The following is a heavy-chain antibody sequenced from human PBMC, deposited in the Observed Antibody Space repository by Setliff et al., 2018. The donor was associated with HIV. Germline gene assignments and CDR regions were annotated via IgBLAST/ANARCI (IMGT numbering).Heavy chain of an antibody. J-gene: IGHJ3*02. D-gene: IGHD1-1*01. Sequence: KTSETLSLTCTVSGGSMSSGSYFWSWIRQPAGKGLEWIGRIYTSGSTDYNPSLKSRLTISVDTPKNQFSLKLSSVTAADTAVYYCARDPKFEWNLLGAFDIWGQGTMVTVSS. CDR3: ARDPKFEWNLLGAFDI. V-gene: IGHV4-61*02. CDR1: GGSMSSGSYF. CDR2: IYTSGST.